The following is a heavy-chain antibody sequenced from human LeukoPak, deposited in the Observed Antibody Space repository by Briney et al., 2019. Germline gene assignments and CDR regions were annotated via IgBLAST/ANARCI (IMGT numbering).Heavy chain of an antibody. V-gene: IGHV3-48*01. CDR1: GFTFSSYS. CDR2: ISSSSSTI. D-gene: IGHD4-23*01. J-gene: IGHJ4*02. Sequence: GGSLRLSCAASGFTFSSYSMNWVRQAPGKGLEWVSYISSSSSTIYYADSVKGRFSISRDNAKSSLYLQMNSLRAEDTAVYYCARDLSTVVTIGNDYWGQGTLVTVSS. CDR3: ARDLSTVVTIGNDY.